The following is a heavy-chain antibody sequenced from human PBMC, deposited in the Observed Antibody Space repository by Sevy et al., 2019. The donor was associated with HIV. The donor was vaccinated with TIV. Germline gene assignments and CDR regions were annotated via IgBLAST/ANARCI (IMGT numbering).Heavy chain of an antibody. CDR2: INWNGGST. J-gene: IGHJ3*02. CDR3: ARDWRGGGRVGAQLPAFDI. Sequence: GGSLRLSCAASGFTFDDYAMSWVRQAPGKGLEWVSGINWNGGSTGYADSVKGQFTISRDNAKNSLYLQMNSLRADDTALYYCARDWRGGGRVGAQLPAFDIWGQGTMVTVSS. V-gene: IGHV3-20*04. D-gene: IGHD1-26*01. CDR1: GFTFDDYA.